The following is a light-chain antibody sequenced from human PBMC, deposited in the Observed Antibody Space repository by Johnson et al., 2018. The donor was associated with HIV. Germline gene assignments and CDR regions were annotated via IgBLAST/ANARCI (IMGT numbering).Light chain of an antibody. CDR3: GTWDTSLSAGGV. Sequence: QSVLTQPPSVSAAPGQKVSISCSGSSSNIGNNHVSWYQQFPGAAPKLLIYEDTKRPSGIPDRFSGSKSGTSATLGITGLQTGDEADYYCGTWDTSLSAGGVFGSGTKVTVL. CDR1: SSNIGNNH. CDR2: EDT. V-gene: IGLV1-51*02. J-gene: IGLJ1*01.